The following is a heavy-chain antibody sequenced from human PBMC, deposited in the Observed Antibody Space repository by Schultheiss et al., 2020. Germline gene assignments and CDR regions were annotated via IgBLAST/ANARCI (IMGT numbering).Heavy chain of an antibody. CDR3: ARDCVNYSYGCRGAFDY. D-gene: IGHD5-18*01. V-gene: IGHV3-48*01. CDR2: ISSSSSTI. J-gene: IGHJ4*02. Sequence: GGSLRLSCAASGFTFSSYAMHWVRQAPGKGLEWVSYISSSSSTIYYADSVKGRFTISRDNSKNTLYLQMDRLRAEDTAIYYCARDCVNYSYGCRGAFDYWGQGTLVTVSS. CDR1: GFTFSSYA.